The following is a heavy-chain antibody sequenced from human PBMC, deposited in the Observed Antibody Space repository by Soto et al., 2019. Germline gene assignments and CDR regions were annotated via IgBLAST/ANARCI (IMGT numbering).Heavy chain of an antibody. V-gene: IGHV3-30-3*01. Sequence: GGSLRLSCAASGFTFSSYAMHWVRQAPGKGLEWVAVISYDGSNKYYADSVKGRFTISRDNSKNTLYLQMNSLRAEDTAVYYCARYPFMGTTVTHFDYWGQGTLVTVSS. CDR1: GFTFSSYA. J-gene: IGHJ4*02. CDR3: ARYPFMGTTVTHFDY. CDR2: ISYDGSNK. D-gene: IGHD4-17*01.